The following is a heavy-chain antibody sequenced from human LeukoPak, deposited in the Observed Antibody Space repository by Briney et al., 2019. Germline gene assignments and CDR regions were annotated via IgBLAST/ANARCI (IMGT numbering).Heavy chain of an antibody. D-gene: IGHD3-16*01. Sequence: PGGSLRLSCAASGFTFTSYGKHWVRQAPGKGLEWVTYISYDGGYQYYADSVKGRFTISRDNSKNTVYLQLNSLRPEDTAVYYCAEDRRMMSPHYGMDVWGQGTTVTVSS. CDR2: ISYDGGYQ. J-gene: IGHJ6*02. CDR1: GFTFTSYG. CDR3: AEDRRMMSPHYGMDV. V-gene: IGHV3-30*18.